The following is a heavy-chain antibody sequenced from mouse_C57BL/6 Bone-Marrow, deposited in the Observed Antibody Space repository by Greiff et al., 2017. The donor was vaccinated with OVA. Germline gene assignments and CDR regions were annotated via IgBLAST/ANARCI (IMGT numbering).Heavy chain of an antibody. CDR1: GFTFSSYG. CDR3: ARRDCYWYFDV. V-gene: IGHV5-6*02. CDR2: ISSGGSYT. J-gene: IGHJ1*03. Sequence: EVKLVESGGDLVKPGGSLKLSCAASGFTFSSYGMSWVRQTPDKRLEWVATISSGGSYTYYPDSVKGRFTISRDNAKNTLYLQMSSLKSEDTAMYYCARRDCYWYFDVWGTGTTVTVSS.